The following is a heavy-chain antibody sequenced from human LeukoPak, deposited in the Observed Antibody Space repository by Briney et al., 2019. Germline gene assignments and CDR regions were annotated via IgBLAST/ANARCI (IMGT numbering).Heavy chain of an antibody. V-gene: IGHV4-39*01. CDR3: ARTGLALLWFGELLPAEGIDY. Sequence: PSETLSLTCTVSGGSISSSSYYWGWIRQPPGKGLEWIGSIYYSGSTYYNPSLKSRVTISVDTSKNQFSLKLSSVTAADTAVYYCARTGLALLWFGELLPAEGIDYWGQGTLVTVSS. CDR1: GGSISSSSYY. CDR2: IYYSGST. J-gene: IGHJ4*02. D-gene: IGHD3-10*01.